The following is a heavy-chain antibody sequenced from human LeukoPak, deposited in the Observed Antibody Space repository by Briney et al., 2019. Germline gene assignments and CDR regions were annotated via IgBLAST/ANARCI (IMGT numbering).Heavy chain of an antibody. Sequence: SGTLSLTCAVSGASISSNNWWWSWVRQPPGKGLEWIGEIYHSGSTNYNPSLKSRVTMSVDKSKNQFSLKLSSVTAADTAVYYCAGAEPRGIIWYPYWGQGTLVTVSS. CDR2: IYHSGST. V-gene: IGHV4-4*02. D-gene: IGHD6-13*01. J-gene: IGHJ4*02. CDR1: GASISSNNW. CDR3: AGAEPRGIIWYPY.